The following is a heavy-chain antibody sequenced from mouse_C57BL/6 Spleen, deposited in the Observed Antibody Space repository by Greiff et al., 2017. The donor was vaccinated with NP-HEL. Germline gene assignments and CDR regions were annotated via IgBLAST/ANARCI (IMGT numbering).Heavy chain of an antibody. J-gene: IGHJ2*01. CDR2: IYPGDGDT. CDR3: ARWDWDRPSYFDY. Sequence: QVQLQQSGAELVKPGASVKISCKASGYAFSSYWMNWVKQRPGKGLEWIGQIYPGDGDTNYNGKFKGKATLTADKSSSTAYMQLSSLTSEDSAVYFCARWDWDRPSYFDYWGQGTTLTVSS. V-gene: IGHV1-80*01. CDR1: GYAFSSYW. D-gene: IGHD4-1*01.